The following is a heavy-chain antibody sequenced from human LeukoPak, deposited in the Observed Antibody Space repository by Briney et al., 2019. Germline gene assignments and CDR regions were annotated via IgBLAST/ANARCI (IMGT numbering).Heavy chain of an antibody. CDR3: ASRYGSGRRFDY. CDR1: GGSISGYY. D-gene: IGHD3-10*01. CDR2: IYYSAST. Sequence: SETLSLTCTVSGGSISGYYWSWIRQPPGKGLEWIGYIYYSASTNYNPSLKSRVTISVDTSKNQFSLKLSSVTAADTAVYYCASRYGSGRRFDYWGQGTLVTVSS. V-gene: IGHV4-59*08. J-gene: IGHJ4*02.